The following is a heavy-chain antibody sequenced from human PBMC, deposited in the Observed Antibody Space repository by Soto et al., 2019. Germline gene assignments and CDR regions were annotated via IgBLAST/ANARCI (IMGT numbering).Heavy chain of an antibody. CDR1: GGTFSSYA. Sequence: VKVSCKASGGTFSSYAISWVRQAPGQGLEWMGGIIPIFGTANYAQKFQGRVTITADESTSTAYMELSSLRSEDTAVYYCARIEDTAMVTEDYYYGMDVWGQGTTVTVSS. D-gene: IGHD5-18*01. CDR3: ARIEDTAMVTEDYYYGMDV. J-gene: IGHJ6*02. CDR2: IIPIFGTA. V-gene: IGHV1-69*13.